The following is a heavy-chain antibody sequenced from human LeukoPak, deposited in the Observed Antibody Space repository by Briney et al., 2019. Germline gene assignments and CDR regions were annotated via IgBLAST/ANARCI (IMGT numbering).Heavy chain of an antibody. J-gene: IGHJ4*02. V-gene: IGHV4-39*01. CDR2: IYYSGST. Sequence: SETLSLTCTVSGGSISSSSYYWGWIRQPPGKGLEWIGSIYYSGSTYYNPSLKSRVTISVDTSKNQFSLKLSSVTAADTAVYYCARHVVAAAGISGWGQGTLVAVSS. D-gene: IGHD6-13*01. CDR1: GGSISSSSYY. CDR3: ARHVVAAAGISG.